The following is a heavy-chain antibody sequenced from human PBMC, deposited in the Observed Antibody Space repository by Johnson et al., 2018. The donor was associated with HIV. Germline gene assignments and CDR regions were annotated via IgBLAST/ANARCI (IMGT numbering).Heavy chain of an antibody. V-gene: IGHV3-7*03. D-gene: IGHD7-27*01. CDR3: VRDFGHWDDAFGF. J-gene: IGHJ3*01. Sequence: RQAPGKGLEWVANIKRDGSETYYGDSVKGRFTISRDNAKNSLYLQMNSLRVEDTAMYYCVRDFGHWDDAFGFWGQGTMVTVSS. CDR2: IKRDGSET.